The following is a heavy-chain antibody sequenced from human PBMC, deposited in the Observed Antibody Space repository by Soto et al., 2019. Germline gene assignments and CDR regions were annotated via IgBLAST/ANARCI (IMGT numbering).Heavy chain of an antibody. CDR1: GFTFSDHY. J-gene: IGHJ4*02. CDR2: ISTSSSYT. Sequence: QVQLVESGGGLVKPGGSLRLSCVASGFTFSDHYMTWIRQAPGKGLEWLSYISTSSSYTNYADSVKGRFTISRDNAMNSLYLRMNSLRAEDTAVYYCARLRLTGYFDYWGKGTLVTVSS. CDR3: ARLRLTGYFDY. V-gene: IGHV3-11*05.